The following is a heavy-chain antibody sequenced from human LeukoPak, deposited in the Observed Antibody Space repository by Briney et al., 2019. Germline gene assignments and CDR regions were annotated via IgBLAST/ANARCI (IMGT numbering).Heavy chain of an antibody. CDR3: ARVTEVSPRSTARFDP. CDR2: IILILGIA. D-gene: IGHD1-26*01. V-gene: IGHV1-69*04. Sequence: SVKVSCKASGGTFSSYAISWVRQAPGQGVEWMGRIILILGIANYAQKFQGRVTITADKSTSTAYMELSSLRSEDTAVYYCARVTEVSPRSTARFDPWGQGTLVTVSS. CDR1: GGTFSSYA. J-gene: IGHJ5*02.